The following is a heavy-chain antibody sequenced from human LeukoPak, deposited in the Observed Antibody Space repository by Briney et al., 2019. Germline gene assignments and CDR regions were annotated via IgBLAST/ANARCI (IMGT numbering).Heavy chain of an antibody. D-gene: IGHD6-19*01. CDR3: ATVRAVAGTQDC. CDR2: ISIYKGDI. CDR1: GYTFTSHG. V-gene: IGHV1-18*01. Sequence: ASVKVSCKASGYTFTSHGISWVRQAPGQGLEWMGWISIYKGDIKYSQKVQGRVTMTRDTSTSTAYMELRSLRSDGTAVYYCATVRAVAGTQDCWGQGTLVTVSS. J-gene: IGHJ4*02.